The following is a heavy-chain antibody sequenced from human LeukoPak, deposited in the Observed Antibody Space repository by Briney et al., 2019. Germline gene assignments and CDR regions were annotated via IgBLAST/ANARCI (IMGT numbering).Heavy chain of an antibody. J-gene: IGHJ3*02. CDR3: ARELDSSGYSDAFDI. Sequence: GGSLRLSCAASGFTVSSYYMSWVRQAPGKGLEWVSVIYSGGSTYYADSVKGRLTISRDNSKITLYIQMNSLRAEDTAVYYCARELDSSGYSDAFDIWGQGTMVAVSS. V-gene: IGHV3-66*02. D-gene: IGHD3-22*01. CDR2: IYSGGST. CDR1: GFTVSSYY.